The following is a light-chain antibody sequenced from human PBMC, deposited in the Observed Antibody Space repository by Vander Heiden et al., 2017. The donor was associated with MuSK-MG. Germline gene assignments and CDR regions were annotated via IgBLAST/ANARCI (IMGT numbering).Light chain of an antibody. CDR3: QQYKNWPVT. J-gene: IGKJ2*01. Sequence: EIVMTQSPATLSVSPGERATLSCRASQSISTDLAWHQQKPGQAPRLLIYGASTRATGIPARFSGSGSGTEFTLTISSLQSEDFAVYYCQQYKNWPVTFGQGTKLDIK. V-gene: IGKV3-15*01. CDR1: QSISTD. CDR2: GAS.